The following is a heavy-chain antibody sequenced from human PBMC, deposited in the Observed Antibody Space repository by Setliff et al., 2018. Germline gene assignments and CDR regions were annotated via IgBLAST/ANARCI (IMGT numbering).Heavy chain of an antibody. CDR1: GDSISSRRNY. V-gene: IGHV4-61*09. J-gene: IGHJ6*03. CDR2: IYTSWST. Sequence: LSLTCTVSGDSISSRRNYWGWFRQPAGKELEWIGQIYTSWSTNYNPSLKSRVTISLDTSKNQFSLSLTSVTAEDTAVYYCARMSGFQYIDVWDKGTTGTVS. D-gene: IGHD3-3*01. CDR3: ARMSGFQYIDV.